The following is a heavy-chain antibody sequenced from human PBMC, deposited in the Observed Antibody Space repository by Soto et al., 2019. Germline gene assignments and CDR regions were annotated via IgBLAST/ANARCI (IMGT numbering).Heavy chain of an antibody. V-gene: IGHV4-38-2*01. CDR2: IYHGGST. J-gene: IGHJ5*02. Sequence: SETLSLTCAVSGYSISSGYYWGWLRQPPGKGLEWIGGIYHGGSTYYNPSLNSRVTLSIDMTNNHVSLILNSVTAADTAVYYCARVGPWVPYYYDSSPYTFENWFDPWGQGALVTVSS. CDR1: GYSISSGYY. D-gene: IGHD3-22*01. CDR3: ARVGPWVPYYYDSSPYTFENWFDP.